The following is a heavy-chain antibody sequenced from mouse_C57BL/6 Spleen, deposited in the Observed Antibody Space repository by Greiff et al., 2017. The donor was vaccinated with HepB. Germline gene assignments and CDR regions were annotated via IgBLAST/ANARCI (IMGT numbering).Heavy chain of an antibody. CDR1: GYAFSSSW. V-gene: IGHV1-82*01. CDR2: IYPGDGDT. D-gene: IGHD2-4*01. J-gene: IGHJ3*01. Sequence: VKLMESGPELVKPGASVKISCKASGYAFSSSWMNWVKQRPGKGLEWIGRIYPGDGDTNYNGKFKGKATLTADKSSSTAYMQLSSLTSEDSAVYFCARDYDVLFAYWGQGTLVTVSA. CDR3: ARDYDVLFAY.